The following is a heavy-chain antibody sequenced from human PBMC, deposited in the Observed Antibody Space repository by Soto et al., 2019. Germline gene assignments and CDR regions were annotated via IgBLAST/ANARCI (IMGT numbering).Heavy chain of an antibody. D-gene: IGHD3-10*01. CDR2: IDWDDDK. Sequence: SGPTLVNPTQTLALTCTFSGFSLSTSGMCVTWIRQPPGKALEWLALIDWDDDKLYKTSLKTRLTVSKDSSKNQVVLTMTNMDPVDTATYYCARISRGVENPFDYWGQGTQVTVSS. J-gene: IGHJ4*02. CDR1: GFSLSTSGMC. V-gene: IGHV2-70*01. CDR3: ARISRGVENPFDY.